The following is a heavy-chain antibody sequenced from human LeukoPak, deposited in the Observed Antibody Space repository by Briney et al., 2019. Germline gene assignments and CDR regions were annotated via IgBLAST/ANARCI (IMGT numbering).Heavy chain of an antibody. J-gene: IGHJ4*02. D-gene: IGHD1-20*01. CDR3: AKGRSPHNWHPADFDY. CDR2: ISAYNGNT. V-gene: IGHV1-18*01. CDR1: GYTFTSYG. Sequence: ASVKVSCKASGYTFTSYGISWVRQAPGQGLEWMGWISAYNGNTNYAQKLQGRVTMTTDTSTSTAYMELRSLRSDDTAVYYCAKGRSPHNWHPADFDYWGQGTLVTVSS.